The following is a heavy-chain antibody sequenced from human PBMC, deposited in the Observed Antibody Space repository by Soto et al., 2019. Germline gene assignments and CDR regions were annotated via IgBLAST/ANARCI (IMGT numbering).Heavy chain of an antibody. V-gene: IGHV4-59*08. CDR3: ARLIHCKTTSCYFDY. CDR2: IYYSGST. D-gene: IGHD2-2*01. Sequence: SETLSLTCTVSGGSISNYYLTWIRQPPGKGLEWIGYIYYSGSTNYNPSLKSRVTISVDTSKNQFSLRLSSVTAADTAVFYCARLIHCKTTSCYFDYWGPGTLVTVSS. CDR1: GGSISNYY. J-gene: IGHJ4*02.